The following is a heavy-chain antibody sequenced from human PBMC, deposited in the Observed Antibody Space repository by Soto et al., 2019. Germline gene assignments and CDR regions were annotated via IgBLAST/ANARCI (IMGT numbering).Heavy chain of an antibody. Sequence: QVQLVQSGAEVKKPGSSVKVSCKASGGTFSSYAISWVRQAPGQGLEWMGGIIPLFGTANYAQKFQGRGMITADESTSTAYMELSSLRSEDTAVYYCATSRLDGDYVPYYWGQGTLVTVS. CDR2: IIPLFGTA. J-gene: IGHJ4*02. V-gene: IGHV1-69*12. D-gene: IGHD4-17*01. CDR1: GGTFSSYA. CDR3: ATSRLDGDYVPYY.